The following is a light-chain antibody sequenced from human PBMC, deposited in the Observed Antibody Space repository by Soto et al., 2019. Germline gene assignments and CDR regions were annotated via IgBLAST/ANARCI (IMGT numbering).Light chain of an antibody. CDR3: QQYGSSPGYT. Sequence: EIVLTQSTGTLSLSPGERANLSCRASQRVSSSYLAWYQQKPGQAPRLLIYGASGRATGIPDRFSGSGSGADFTLIISRLEQEDVEVYYCQQYGSSPGYTFGQGTKLEIK. V-gene: IGKV3-20*01. CDR1: QRVSSSY. J-gene: IGKJ2*01. CDR2: GAS.